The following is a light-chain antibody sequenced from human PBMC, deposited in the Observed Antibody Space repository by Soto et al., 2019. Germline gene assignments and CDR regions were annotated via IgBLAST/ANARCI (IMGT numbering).Light chain of an antibody. J-gene: IGLJ1*01. Sequence: QSVLTQPPSASGTPGQRVTISCSGSSSNIGSNTVNWYQQLPGTAPKLLIYSNNQRPSGVPDRFSGSESGTSASLAISWLQSEDEADYYCAAWDDSLNGYVFGTGTKLTVL. CDR2: SNN. V-gene: IGLV1-44*01. CDR3: AAWDDSLNGYV. CDR1: SSNIGSNT.